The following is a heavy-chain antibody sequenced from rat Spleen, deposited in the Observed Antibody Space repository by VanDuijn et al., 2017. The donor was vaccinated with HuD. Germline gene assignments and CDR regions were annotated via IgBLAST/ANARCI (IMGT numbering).Heavy chain of an antibody. Sequence: EVQLVESGGGLVQPGRSLKLSCAASGFTFSDYAMAWVRQAPKKGLEWVATIIYDGSSTYYRDSVKGRFTISRDNAKSTLYLQMDSLRSEDTATYYCARRDYYYSSYPLFAYWGQGTLVTVSS. J-gene: IGHJ3*01. V-gene: IGHV5-17*01. D-gene: IGHD1-2*01. CDR1: GFTFSDYA. CDR2: IIYDGSST. CDR3: ARRDYYYSSYPLFAY.